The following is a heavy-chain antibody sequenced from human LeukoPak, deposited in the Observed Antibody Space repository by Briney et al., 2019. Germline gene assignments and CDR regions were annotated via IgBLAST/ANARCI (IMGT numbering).Heavy chain of an antibody. CDR3: AKAMTTDHYDSKGFYRVDFDS. D-gene: IGHD3-22*01. J-gene: IGHJ4*02. Sequence: GGSLRLSCAASGFTFSTYAMSWVRQAPGKGLEWVSALSNSGGSGGTTYFADSVKGRFSISRDNSKSTLYLQLSSLTAEDTAVYYCAKAMTTDHYDSKGFYRVDFDSWGQGTLVTVSS. CDR2: LSNSGGSGGTT. CDR1: GFTFSTYA. V-gene: IGHV3-23*01.